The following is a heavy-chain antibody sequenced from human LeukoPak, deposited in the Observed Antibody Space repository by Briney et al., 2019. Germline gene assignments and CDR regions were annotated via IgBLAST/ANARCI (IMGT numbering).Heavy chain of an antibody. Sequence: GSLRLSCAASGFTVSSNYMSWIRQPPGKGLEWIGEINHSGSTNYNPSLKSRVTISVDTSKNQFSLKLSSVTAADTAVYYCARERSNYYDSSGYLKYWGQGTLVTVSS. CDR2: INHSGST. J-gene: IGHJ4*02. D-gene: IGHD3-22*01. CDR3: ARERSNYYDSSGYLKY. CDR1: GFTVSSNY. V-gene: IGHV4-34*01.